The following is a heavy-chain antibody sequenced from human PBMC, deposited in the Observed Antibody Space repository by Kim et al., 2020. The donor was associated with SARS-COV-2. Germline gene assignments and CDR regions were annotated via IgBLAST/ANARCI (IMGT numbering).Heavy chain of an antibody. CDR3: ARDARINMVGWYYTMDV. Sequence: GGSLRLSCAASGFTFMSHGIHWVRQAPGKGLEWVAVIWYDGSNKYYADSATGRFTISRDNSTNMVFLQMNSLRVEDTAVYYCARDARINMVGWYYTMDVWGRGTTVSVSS. CDR2: IWYDGSNK. D-gene: IGHD6-19*01. J-gene: IGHJ6*02. V-gene: IGHV3-33*02. CDR1: GFTFMSHG.